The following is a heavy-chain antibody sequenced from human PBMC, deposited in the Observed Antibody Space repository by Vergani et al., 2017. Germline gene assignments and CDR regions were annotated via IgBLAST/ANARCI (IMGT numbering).Heavy chain of an antibody. Sequence: VQLVESGGGVVQPGRSLRLSCAASGFTFSSYSMNWVRQAPGKGLEWVSYISSSSSTIYYADSVKGRFTISRDNAKNSLYLQMNSLRAEDTAVYYCARLGYGDYDPAYYFDYWGQGTLVTVSS. V-gene: IGHV3-48*04. CDR3: ARLGYGDYDPAYYFDY. CDR2: ISSSSSTI. D-gene: IGHD4-17*01. J-gene: IGHJ4*02. CDR1: GFTFSSYS.